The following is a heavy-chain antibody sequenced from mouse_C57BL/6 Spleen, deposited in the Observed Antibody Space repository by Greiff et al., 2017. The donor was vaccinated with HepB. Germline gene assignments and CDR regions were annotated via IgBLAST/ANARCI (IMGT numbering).Heavy chain of an antibody. CDR1: GYTFTSYW. CDR2: IDPSDSET. V-gene: IGHV1-52*01. CDR3: ARDQPGAMDY. J-gene: IGHJ4*01. Sequence: QVQLKQPGAELVRPGSSVKLSCKASGYTFTSYWMHWVKQRPIQGLEWIGNIDPSDSETHYNQKFKDKATLTVDKSSSTAYMQLSSLTSEDSAVYYCARDQPGAMDYWGQGTSVTVSS. D-gene: IGHD6-1*01.